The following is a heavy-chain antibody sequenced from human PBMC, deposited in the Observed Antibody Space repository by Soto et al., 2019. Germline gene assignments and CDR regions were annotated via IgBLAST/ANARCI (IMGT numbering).Heavy chain of an antibody. CDR2: ISAYNGNT. D-gene: IGHD3-22*01. V-gene: IGHV1-18*01. Sequence: ASVKVSSKASGYTFTSYCISWVRQAPGQGLEWMGWISAYNGNTNYAQKLQGRVTMTTDTSTSTAYMELRSLRSEDTAVYYCARDLPTVYDSSGYYSWFDPWGQGTLVTVSS. CDR3: ARDLPTVYDSSGYYSWFDP. CDR1: GYTFTSYC. J-gene: IGHJ5*02.